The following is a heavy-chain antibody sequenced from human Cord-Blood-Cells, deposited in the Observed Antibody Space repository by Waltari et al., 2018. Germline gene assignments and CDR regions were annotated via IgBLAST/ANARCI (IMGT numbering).Heavy chain of an antibody. CDR2: IYYSGST. V-gene: IGHV4-31*03. CDR3: ARAPDYGDYLGSAIDY. CDR1: GGSISSGGYY. D-gene: IGHD4-17*01. J-gene: IGHJ4*02. Sequence: SQTLSLTCTVSGGSISSGGYYWSWIRQHPGKGLEWIGYIYYSGSTYYNPSLKSRVTISVDTSKNQFSLKLSSVTAADTAVYYCARAPDYGDYLGSAIDYWGQGTLVTVSS.